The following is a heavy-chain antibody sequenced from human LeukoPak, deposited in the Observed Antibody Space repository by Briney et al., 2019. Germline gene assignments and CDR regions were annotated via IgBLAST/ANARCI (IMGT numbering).Heavy chain of an antibody. Sequence: SETLSLTCSVSGGSISSYYWSWIRQPPGKGLEWIGYIYNSGSTNSNPSLKSRVTISVDSSKNQFSLNLSSVTAADTAVYYCARGQYCGNFWGQGTLVTVSS. CDR3: ARGQYCGNF. CDR2: IYNSGST. V-gene: IGHV4-59*01. D-gene: IGHD2-15*01. CDR1: GGSISSYY. J-gene: IGHJ4*02.